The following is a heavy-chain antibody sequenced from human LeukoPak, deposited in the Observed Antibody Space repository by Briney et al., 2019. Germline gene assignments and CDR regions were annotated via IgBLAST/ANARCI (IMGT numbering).Heavy chain of an antibody. CDR3: ARHSGLRSPFDP. CDR1: GGSISTTNYL. V-gene: IGHV4-39*01. CDR2: IYSSGNT. D-gene: IGHD3-3*01. Sequence: SETLSLTCTASGGSISTTNYLWGWIRQPPGRDLEWIGSIYSSGNTYYNPSLESRVTISVDTSKNQLSLKLTSATAADTSVYYCARHSGLRSPFDPWGQGTLVTVSS. J-gene: IGHJ5*02.